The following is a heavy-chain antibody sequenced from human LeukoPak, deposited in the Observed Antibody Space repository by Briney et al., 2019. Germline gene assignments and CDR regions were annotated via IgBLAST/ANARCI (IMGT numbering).Heavy chain of an antibody. V-gene: IGHV3-53*01. CDR3: ARDYYDSSGYFPL. CDR2: IYSGGST. Sequence: GGSLRLSCAASGFTVSSNYMSWVRQAPGKGLEWVSVIYSGGSTYYADSVKGRFTISRDNSKNTLYLQMNSLRAEDTAVYYCARDYYDSSGYFPLGGQGTLVTVSS. D-gene: IGHD3-22*01. CDR1: GFTVSSNY. J-gene: IGHJ4*02.